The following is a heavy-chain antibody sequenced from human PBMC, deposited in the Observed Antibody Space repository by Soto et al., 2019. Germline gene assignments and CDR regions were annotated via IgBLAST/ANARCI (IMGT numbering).Heavy chain of an antibody. V-gene: IGHV4-34*01. CDR1: GGSFSGYY. Sequence: SETLSLTCAVYGGSFSGYYWSWIRQPPGRGLEWIGEINHSGSTNYNPSLKSRVTISVDTSKNQFSLKLSSVTAADTAVYYCARVKRIAARNFDYWGQGTLVTVSS. J-gene: IGHJ4*02. D-gene: IGHD6-6*01. CDR2: INHSGST. CDR3: ARVKRIAARNFDY.